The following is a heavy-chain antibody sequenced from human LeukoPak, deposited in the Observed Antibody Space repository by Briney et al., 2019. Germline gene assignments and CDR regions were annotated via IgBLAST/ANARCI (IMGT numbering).Heavy chain of an antibody. CDR2: ISGSGGST. J-gene: IGHJ4*02. CDR1: GFTFSSYA. D-gene: IGHD6-13*01. V-gene: IGHV3-23*01. CDR3: AKDEGSSWYADFDY. Sequence: GGSLRLSCAASGFTFSSYAMSWVRLAPGKGLEWVSAISGSGGSTYYADSVKGRFTISRDNSKNTLYLQMNSLRAEDTAVYYCAKDEGSSWYADFDYWGQGTLVTVSS.